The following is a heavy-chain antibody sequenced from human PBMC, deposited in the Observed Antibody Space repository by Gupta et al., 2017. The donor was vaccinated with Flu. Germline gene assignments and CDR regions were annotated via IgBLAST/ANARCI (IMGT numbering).Heavy chain of an antibody. V-gene: IGHV3-11*01. J-gene: IGHJ3*02. CDR1: GFTFSDYY. CDR2: ISSSGSTI. D-gene: IGHD2-2*03. Sequence: LVESGGGLVKPGGSLRLSCAASGFTFSDYYMSWIRQAPGKGLEWVSYISSSGSTIYYADSVKGRFTISRDNAKNSLYLQMNSLRAEDTAVYYCARGVMDIVVVPAANTPDTAFDIWGQGTMVTVSS. CDR3: ARGVMDIVVVPAANTPDTAFDI.